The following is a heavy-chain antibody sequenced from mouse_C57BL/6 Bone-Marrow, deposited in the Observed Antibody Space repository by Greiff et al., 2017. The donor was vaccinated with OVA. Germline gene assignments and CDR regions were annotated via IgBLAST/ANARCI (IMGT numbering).Heavy chain of an antibody. V-gene: IGHV1-80*01. D-gene: IGHD2-10*02. Sequence: QVQLQQSGAELVKPGASVKISCKASGYAFSSYWMHWVKQRPGQGLEWIGELYPGDGDTNYNGKFKGKATLTADKSSSTAYMQLSGLTSEDSAVYFCARECGNYWGQGTSVTVSS. CDR3: ARECGNY. CDR1: GYAFSSYW. J-gene: IGHJ4*01. CDR2: LYPGDGDT.